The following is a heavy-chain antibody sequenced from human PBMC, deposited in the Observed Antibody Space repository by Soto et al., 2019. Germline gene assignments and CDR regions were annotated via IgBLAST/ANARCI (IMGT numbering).Heavy chain of an antibody. V-gene: IGHV4-59*08. D-gene: IGHD3-16*01. CDR1: GGSTSSYY. J-gene: IGHJ4*02. CDR2: IYYSGST. Sequence: SETLSLTCTVSGGSTSSYYWSWILQPPGKGLEWIGYIYYSGSTNYNPSLKSRVTISVDTSKNQFSLKLSSVTAADTAVYYCARRWGDYFDYWGQGTLVTVSS. CDR3: ARRWGDYFDY.